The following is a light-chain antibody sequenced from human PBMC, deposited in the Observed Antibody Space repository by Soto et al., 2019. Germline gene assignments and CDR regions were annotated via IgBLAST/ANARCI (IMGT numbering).Light chain of an antibody. J-gene: IGKJ3*01. CDR3: QQLNIYPLT. CDR1: QDIHVF. Sequence: DVQLTQSPSFLSASEGDTITITCRASQDIHVFLAWYQHKPGKAPRLLIDSASTLQSGVPSRFSGSGSGTEFTLKINDLQPEDFDTYYCQQLNIYPLTFGPGTKVDIK. V-gene: IGKV1-9*01. CDR2: SAS.